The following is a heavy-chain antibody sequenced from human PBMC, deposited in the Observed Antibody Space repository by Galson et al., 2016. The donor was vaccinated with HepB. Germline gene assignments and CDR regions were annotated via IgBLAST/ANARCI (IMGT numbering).Heavy chain of an antibody. Sequence: SLRLSCAASGFSFDDFGMGWVRQAPGKGLEWVSGINWNGGSTGYADSVKGRFIISRDNAKNSLYLQMNSLRAEDTALYHGARGSNADHRGQGTLVTVSS. CDR1: GFSFDDFG. J-gene: IGHJ4*02. CDR2: INWNGGST. V-gene: IGHV3-20*01. CDR3: ARGSNADH.